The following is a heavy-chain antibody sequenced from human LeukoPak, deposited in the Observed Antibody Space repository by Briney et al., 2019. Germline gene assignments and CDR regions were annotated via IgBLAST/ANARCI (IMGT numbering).Heavy chain of an antibody. CDR2: ITGSGGAT. Sequence: GGSLRLSCAASGFTFSTYAVNWVRQAPGKGLEWVSAITGSGGATYYADSVKGRFTISRDNSKNTLYLQMNSLRAEDTAVYYCARDGPDLNFGVVIEPFDYWGQGTLVTVSS. CDR3: ARDGPDLNFGVVIEPFDY. J-gene: IGHJ4*02. CDR1: GFTFSTYA. V-gene: IGHV3-23*01. D-gene: IGHD3-3*01.